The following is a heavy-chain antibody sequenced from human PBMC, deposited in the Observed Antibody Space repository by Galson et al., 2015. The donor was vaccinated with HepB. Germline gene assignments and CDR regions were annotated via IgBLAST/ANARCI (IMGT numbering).Heavy chain of an antibody. CDR1: GYTFTIYP. J-gene: IGHJ4*02. D-gene: IGHD3-22*01. CDR2: INAGNGNT. Sequence: SVKVSCKASGYTFTIYPMHWVRQAPGQRLEWMGWINAGNGNTKYSQKFQGRVTITRDTSASTAYMELNSLRSEGTAVYYCAISGRYHYDSSGYTWGQGTLVTVSS. CDR3: AISGRYHYDSSGYT. V-gene: IGHV1-3*01.